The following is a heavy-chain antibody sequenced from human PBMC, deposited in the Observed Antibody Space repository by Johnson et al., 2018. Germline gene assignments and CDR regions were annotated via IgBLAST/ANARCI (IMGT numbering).Heavy chain of an antibody. Sequence: VQLVQSGGGLVQPGGSLRLSCQVSGFTFSDCSMNWVRQAPGQGQEGVARMWTKGNRAHYAESVKGRFTVSRDNSNNTLYLQLDSLRAEDTAINYGARERGDCSGGSCWGYFLHWGQGTLVTVSS. J-gene: IGHJ1*01. D-gene: IGHD2-15*01. CDR3: ARERGDCSGGSCWGYFLH. CDR2: MWTKGNRA. CDR1: GFTFSDCS. V-gene: IGHV3-48*01.